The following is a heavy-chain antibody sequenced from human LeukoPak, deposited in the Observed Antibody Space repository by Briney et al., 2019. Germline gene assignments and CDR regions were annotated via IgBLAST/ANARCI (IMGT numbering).Heavy chain of an antibody. J-gene: IGHJ4*02. V-gene: IGHV3-53*01. CDR3: ARRAGADSHPYDY. CDR2: IYSYYT. D-gene: IGHD2-21*02. CDR1: GFTVSSNS. Sequence: GGSLRLSCTVSGFTVSSNSMSWVRQPPPKGLERDSFIYSYYTHYSDSVKGRFTISRDNSKNTLYLQLNSLRAEDTAVYYCARRAGADSHPYDYWGQGTLVTVSS.